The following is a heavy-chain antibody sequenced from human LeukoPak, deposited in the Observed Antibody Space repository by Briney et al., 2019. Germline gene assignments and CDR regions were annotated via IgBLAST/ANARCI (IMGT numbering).Heavy chain of an antibody. CDR2: ISAYNGNT. V-gene: IGHV1-18*01. J-gene: IGHJ6*03. D-gene: IGHD3-22*01. CDR1: GYTFASYG. Sequence: GASVKVSCKASGYTFASYGISWVRQAPGQGLEWMGWISAYNGNTNYAQKLQGRVTMTTDTSTSTAYMGLRSLRSDDTAVYYCARVDRLYYYDSSGYYPYYYYYYIDVWGKGTTVTVSS. CDR3: ARVDRLYYYDSSGYYPYYYYYYIDV.